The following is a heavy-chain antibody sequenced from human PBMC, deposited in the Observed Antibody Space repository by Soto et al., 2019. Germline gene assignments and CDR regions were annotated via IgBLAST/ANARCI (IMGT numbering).Heavy chain of an antibody. CDR3: ARDTNPYYYDSSNY. Sequence: ASVKVSCKASGDTFTSYGISWVRQAPGQGLEWMGWISAYNGNTNYAQKLQGRVTMTTDASTSTAYMELRSLRSDDTAVYYCARDTNPYYYDSSNYWGQGTLVTVSS. CDR1: GDTFTSYG. V-gene: IGHV1-18*01. J-gene: IGHJ4*02. CDR2: ISAYNGNT. D-gene: IGHD3-22*01.